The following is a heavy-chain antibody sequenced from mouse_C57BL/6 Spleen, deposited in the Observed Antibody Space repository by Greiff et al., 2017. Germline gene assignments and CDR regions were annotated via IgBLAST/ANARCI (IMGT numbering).Heavy chain of an antibody. D-gene: IGHD2-4*01. J-gene: IGHJ3*01. CDR1: GYTFTSYW. Sequence: QVHVKQSGAELVKPGASVKMSCKASGYTFTSYWITWVKQRPGQGLEWIGDIYPGSGSTNYNEKFKSKATLTVDTSSSTAYMQLSSLTSEDSAVYYCARSVYYDYPFAYWGQGTLVTVSA. CDR2: IYPGSGST. CDR3: ARSVYYDYPFAY. V-gene: IGHV1-55*01.